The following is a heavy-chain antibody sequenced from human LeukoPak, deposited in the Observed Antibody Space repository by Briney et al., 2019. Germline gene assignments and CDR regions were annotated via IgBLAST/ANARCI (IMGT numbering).Heavy chain of an antibody. J-gene: IGHJ4*02. CDR2: IYVGDNV. CDR1: GFIVSSNY. CDR3: ARWYSSGWYSDY. D-gene: IGHD6-19*01. V-gene: IGHV3-66*01. Sequence: GGSLRLSCVASGFIVSSNYLNWVRQAPGKGLEWLSIIYVGDNVYYADSVRGRFTISRDNAKNTVYLQMNSLRAEDTAVYYCARWYSSGWYSDYWGQGTLVTVSS.